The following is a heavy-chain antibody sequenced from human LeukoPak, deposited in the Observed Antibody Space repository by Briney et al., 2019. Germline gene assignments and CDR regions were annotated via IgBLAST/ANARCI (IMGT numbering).Heavy chain of an antibody. CDR2: ISGSGGST. D-gene: IGHD1-26*01. CDR1: AFTFSSDA. Sequence: PGGSLRLSCAASAFTFSSDAMSWVRQAPGKGLEWVSAISGSGGSTYYADSVKGRFTISRDNSKNTLYLQMSSLRAEDTAVYYCAKLKGTLLDYWGQGTLVTVSS. V-gene: IGHV3-23*01. J-gene: IGHJ4*02. CDR3: AKLKGTLLDY.